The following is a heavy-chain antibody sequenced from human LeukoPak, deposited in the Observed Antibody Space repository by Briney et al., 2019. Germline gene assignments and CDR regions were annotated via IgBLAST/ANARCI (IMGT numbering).Heavy chain of an antibody. CDR3: ARAVSGWFGVYFDY. Sequence: PSETLSLTCAVSGGSISSSSWWSWVRQPPGKGLEWIGEIYHSGSTNYNPSLKSRVTISVDKSKNQFSLKLSSVTAADTAVYYCARAVSGWFGVYFDYWGQGTLVTVSS. D-gene: IGHD6-19*01. J-gene: IGHJ4*02. V-gene: IGHV4-4*02. CDR2: IYHSGST. CDR1: GGSISSSSW.